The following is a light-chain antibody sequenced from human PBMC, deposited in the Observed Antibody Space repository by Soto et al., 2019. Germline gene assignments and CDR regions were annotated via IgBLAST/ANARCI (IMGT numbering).Light chain of an antibody. J-gene: IGKJ3*01. CDR1: QSISSW. V-gene: IGKV3-11*01. CDR3: QQRSNWPRT. Sequence: TQSTSTLSATAGDRVTITCRASQSISSWLAWYQHKPGKAPKLLIYDASNRATGIPARFSGSGSGTDFTLTISSLEPEDFAVYYCQQRSNWPRTFGPGTKVDIK. CDR2: DAS.